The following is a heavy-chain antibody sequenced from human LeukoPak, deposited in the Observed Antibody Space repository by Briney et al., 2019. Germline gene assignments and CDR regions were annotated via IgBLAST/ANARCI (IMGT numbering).Heavy chain of an antibody. CDR3: ARDDIVVVPAAMQIDY. V-gene: IGHV3-21*01. D-gene: IGHD2-2*01. Sequence: GGSLRLSCAASGFTFSSYSMNWVRQAPGKGLEWVSSISSSSSYIYYADSVKGRFTISRDNAKNSLYLQMSSLRAEDTAVYYCARDDIVVVPAAMQIDYWGQGTLVTVSS. CDR1: GFTFSSYS. CDR2: ISSSSSYI. J-gene: IGHJ4*02.